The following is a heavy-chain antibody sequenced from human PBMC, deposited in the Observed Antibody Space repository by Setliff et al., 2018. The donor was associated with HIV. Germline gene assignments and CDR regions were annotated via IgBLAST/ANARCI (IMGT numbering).Heavy chain of an antibody. J-gene: IGHJ3*02. D-gene: IGHD6-19*01. CDR1: GFTFSSYT. CDR3: VRDKWLVTDTFDI. Sequence: GGSLRLSCAASGFTFSSYTMNWVRQAPGKGLEWVSYISSSSSTIYYAASVKGRFTISRDNAKNSLYLQMNSLRAEDMALYYCVRDKWLVTDTFDIWGQGTMVTVSS. V-gene: IGHV3-48*04. CDR2: ISSSSSTI.